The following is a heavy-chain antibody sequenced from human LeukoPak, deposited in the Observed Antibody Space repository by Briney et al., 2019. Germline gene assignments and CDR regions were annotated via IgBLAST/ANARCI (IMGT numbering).Heavy chain of an antibody. D-gene: IGHD2-21*01. J-gene: IGHJ4*02. CDR2: INHSGST. V-gene: IGHV4-34*01. CDR3: ARHFVAYYFDY. Sequence: SETLSLTCAVYGGSFSGYYWSWIRQPPGKGLEWIGEINHSGSTYYNPSLKSRVTISVDTSKNQFSLKLSSVTAADTAVYYCARHFVAYYFDYWGQGTLVTVSS. CDR1: GGSFSGYY.